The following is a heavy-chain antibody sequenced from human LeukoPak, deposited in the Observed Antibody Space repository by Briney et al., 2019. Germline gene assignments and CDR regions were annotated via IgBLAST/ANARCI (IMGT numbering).Heavy chain of an antibody. V-gene: IGHV3-30*18. D-gene: IGHD2-15*01. CDR1: GFTFSSYG. CDR3: AEEATYCSGGSCSFYYYYMDV. Sequence: PGGSLRLSCAASGFTFSSYGMHWVRQAPGKGLEWVAVISYDGSNKYYADSVKGRFTISRDNSKNTLYLQMNSLRAEDTAVYYCAEEATYCSGGSCSFYYYYMDVWGKGTTVTVSS. J-gene: IGHJ6*03. CDR2: ISYDGSNK.